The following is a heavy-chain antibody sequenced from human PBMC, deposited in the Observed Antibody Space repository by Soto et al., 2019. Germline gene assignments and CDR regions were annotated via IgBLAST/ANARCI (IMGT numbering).Heavy chain of an antibody. CDR1: GYIFTDYY. CDR2: INPNSGGT. J-gene: IGHJ6*02. D-gene: IGHD6-13*01. Sequence: ASVKVSCKASGYIFTDYYMHWVRQAPGQELGWMGRINPNSGGTNYAQKFQGRVTMTRDESISTAYTELSSLRSGDTAAYYCARGGVAAANYYYGMDVWGQGTTVTVSS. V-gene: IGHV1-2*06. CDR3: ARGGVAAANYYYGMDV.